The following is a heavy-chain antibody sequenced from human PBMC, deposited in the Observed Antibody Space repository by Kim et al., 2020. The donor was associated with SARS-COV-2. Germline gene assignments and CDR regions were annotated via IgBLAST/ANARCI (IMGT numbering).Heavy chain of an antibody. D-gene: IGHD2-15*01. V-gene: IGHV4-39*01. CDR1: GGSISSSSYY. CDR2: IYYSGST. Sequence: SDTLSLTCTVSGGSISSSSYYWGWIRQPPGKGLEWIGSIYYSGSTYYNPSLKSRVTISVDTSKNQFSLKLSSGTAADTAVYYCARVVGPRCWFDPWGQGT. CDR3: ARVVGPRCWFDP. J-gene: IGHJ5*02.